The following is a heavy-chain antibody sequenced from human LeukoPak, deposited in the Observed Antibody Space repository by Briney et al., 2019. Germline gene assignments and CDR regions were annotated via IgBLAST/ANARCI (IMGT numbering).Heavy chain of an antibody. CDR1: GLSFSFYA. V-gene: IGHV3-23*01. CDR2: ISGGGAGT. Sequence: GGSLRLSCAASGLSFSFYAMSWVRQAPGKGLEWVSSISGGGAGTYYADSVRGRSTISRDNSKNTLYLQMNSLRAEDTALYYCAKDFVRYDIQFDYWGQGALVTVSS. CDR3: AKDFVRYDIQFDY. D-gene: IGHD3-9*01. J-gene: IGHJ4*02.